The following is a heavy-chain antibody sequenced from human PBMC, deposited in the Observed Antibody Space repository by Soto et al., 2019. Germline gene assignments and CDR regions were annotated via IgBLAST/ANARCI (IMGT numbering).Heavy chain of an antibody. V-gene: IGHV4-4*02. CDR2: IYHSGST. CDR3: ERLTATSDFDY. J-gene: IGHJ4*02. Sequence: SETLSLTCAVSGGSISSSNWWSWVRQPPGKGLEWIGEIYHSGSTNYNPSLKSRVTISVDKSKNQFSLKLSSVTAADTAVYYCERLTATSDFDYWGPGNLVPVSS. CDR1: GGSISSSNW. D-gene: IGHD2-2*01.